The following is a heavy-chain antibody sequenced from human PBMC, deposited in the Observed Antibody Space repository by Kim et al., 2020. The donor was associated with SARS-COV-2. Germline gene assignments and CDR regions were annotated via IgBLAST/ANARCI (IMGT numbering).Heavy chain of an antibody. D-gene: IGHD6-13*01. CDR2: IYYSGST. CDR3: ARGKEGYTSSWYFAY. V-gene: IGHV4-59*01. J-gene: IGHJ4*02. Sequence: SETLSLTCTVSGGSISSYYWSWIRQPPGKGLEWIGYIYYSGSTNYNPSLKSRVTISVYTSKNHFSLKLSSVTAADTAAYYCARGKEGYTSSWYFAYWCQRTLVTVPS. CDR1: GGSISSYY.